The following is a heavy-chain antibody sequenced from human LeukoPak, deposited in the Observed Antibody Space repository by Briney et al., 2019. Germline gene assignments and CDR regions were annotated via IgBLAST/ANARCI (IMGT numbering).Heavy chain of an antibody. CDR2: IYYSEST. CDR3: ARRPMIRGVSHAFDI. CDR1: GGSISSYY. J-gene: IGHJ3*02. D-gene: IGHD3-10*01. V-gene: IGHV4-59*01. Sequence: SETLSLTCTVSGGSISSYYWSWIRQPPGKGLEWIGYIYYSESTNYNPSLTSRVTISVDTSKNQFSLKLSSVTAADTAVYYCARRPMIRGVSHAFDIWGQGTKVTVSS.